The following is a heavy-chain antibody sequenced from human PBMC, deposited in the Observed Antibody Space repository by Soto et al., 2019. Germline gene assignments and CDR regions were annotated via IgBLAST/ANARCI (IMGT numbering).Heavy chain of an antibody. V-gene: IGHV4-34*01. CDR1: GGSFSGYY. CDR3: ARAPRRYDYVWGSYRYTIPYDAFDI. Sequence: PSETLSLTCAVYGGSFSGYYWSWIRQPPGKGLEWIGEINHSGSTNYNPSLKSRVTISVDTSKNQFSLKLSSVTAADTAVYYCARAPRRYDYVWGSYRYTIPYDAFDIWGQGTMVTVSS. D-gene: IGHD3-16*02. J-gene: IGHJ3*02. CDR2: INHSGST.